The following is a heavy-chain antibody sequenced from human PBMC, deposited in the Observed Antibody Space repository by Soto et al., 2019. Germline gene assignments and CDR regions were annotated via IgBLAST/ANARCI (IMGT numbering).Heavy chain of an antibody. CDR3: AKDSQRWLQEFDY. CDR2: ISGSGGST. D-gene: IGHD5-12*01. Sequence: GGSLRLSCAASGFTFSSYAMSWVRQAPGKGLKWVSAISGSGGSTFYADSVKGRFTISRDNSKNTLYLQMNSLRAEDTAIYYCAKDSQRWLQEFDYWGQGTLVTVSS. CDR1: GFTFSSYA. V-gene: IGHV3-23*01. J-gene: IGHJ4*02.